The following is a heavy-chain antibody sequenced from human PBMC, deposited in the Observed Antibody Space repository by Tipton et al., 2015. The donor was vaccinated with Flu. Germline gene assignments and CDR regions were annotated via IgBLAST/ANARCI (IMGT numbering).Heavy chain of an antibody. CDR1: GFTFDDYA. CDR2: IAWNSGLV. V-gene: IGHV3-9*01. J-gene: IGHJ3*02. D-gene: IGHD3-10*01. CDR3: AKDLLSRWGPLLRCGFDI. Sequence: SLRLSCKASGFTFDDYAMHWVRQIPGKGLEWLSSIAWNSGLVAYADSVKGRFVISRDNAKNSLYLEMKSLRSEDTALYYCAKDLLSRWGPLLRCGFDIWGQGTMVAVS.